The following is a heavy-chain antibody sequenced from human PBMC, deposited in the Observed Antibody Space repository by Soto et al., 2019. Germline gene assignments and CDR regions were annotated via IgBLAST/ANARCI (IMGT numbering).Heavy chain of an antibody. CDR3: ARGIAVALDAFDI. J-gene: IGHJ3*02. CDR2: ISSSSSTI. Sequence: PGGFLRLSCAASGFTFSSYSMNWVRQAPGKGLEWVSYISSSSSTIYYADSVKGRFTISRDNAKNSLYLQMNSLRAEDTAVYYCARGIAVALDAFDIWGQGTMVTVSS. CDR1: GFTFSSYS. D-gene: IGHD6-19*01. V-gene: IGHV3-48*01.